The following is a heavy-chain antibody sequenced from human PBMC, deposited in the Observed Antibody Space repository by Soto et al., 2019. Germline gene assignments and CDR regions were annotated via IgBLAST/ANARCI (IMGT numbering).Heavy chain of an antibody. V-gene: IGHV3-30*18. CDR3: AKDGTHLWSKQYYFDS. J-gene: IGHJ4*02. CDR1: GFTFSDYT. Sequence: QVQLVESGGGMVQPGRSLRLSCSASGFTFSDYTMHWVRQAPGRGLEWVAIILYDESDQYYSDSVKGRFTISRDNSKNTLYLQMHSLTTEDTAVYYCAKDGTHLWSKQYYFDSWGQGALVTVSS. CDR2: ILYDESDQ. D-gene: IGHD1-26*01.